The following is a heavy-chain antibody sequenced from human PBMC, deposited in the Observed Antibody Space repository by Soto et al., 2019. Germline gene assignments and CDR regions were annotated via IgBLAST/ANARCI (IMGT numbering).Heavy chain of an antibody. CDR2: IYYSGST. Sequence: PSETLSLTCTVSGDSISSSNYYWGWIRQPPGKGLEWIGSIYYSGSTYYNPSLKSRVTISVDTSKNQFSLNLNSVTAADTAMYYCASYHGWENFYSTGFDYGGRGALVTVSS. J-gene: IGHJ4*02. D-gene: IGHD3-10*01. V-gene: IGHV4-39*01. CDR3: ASYHGWENFYSTGFDY. CDR1: GDSISSSNYY.